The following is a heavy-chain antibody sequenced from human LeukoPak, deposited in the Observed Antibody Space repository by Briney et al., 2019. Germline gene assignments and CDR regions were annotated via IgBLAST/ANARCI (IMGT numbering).Heavy chain of an antibody. CDR3: AKASFNYGGLSFLDY. J-gene: IGHJ4*02. CDR1: GFTYSSSD. CDR2: IGTGDNT. D-gene: IGHD4-23*01. V-gene: IGHV3-13*01. Sequence: GALRLSCAASGFTYSSSDMHWVRQPTGKGLEWVSAIGTGDNTYYADSVKGRFTISRDNSKNTLYLQMNSLRAEDTAVYYCAKASFNYGGLSFLDYWGQGTLVTVSS.